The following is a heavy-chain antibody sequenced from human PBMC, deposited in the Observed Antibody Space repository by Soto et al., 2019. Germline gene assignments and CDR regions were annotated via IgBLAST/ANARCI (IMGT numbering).Heavy chain of an antibody. D-gene: IGHD2-21*02. CDR1: GGSISSGGYY. CDR2: IYYSGST. Sequence: QVQLQESGPGLVKPSQTLSLTCTVSGGSISSGGYYWSWIRQHPGKGLEWIGYIYYSGSTYYNPSLKSRVTISVDTSKNQFRLKLSSVTAADTAVYYCARVCGGDCHYGMDVWGQGTTVTVSS. CDR3: ARVCGGDCHYGMDV. J-gene: IGHJ6*02. V-gene: IGHV4-31*03.